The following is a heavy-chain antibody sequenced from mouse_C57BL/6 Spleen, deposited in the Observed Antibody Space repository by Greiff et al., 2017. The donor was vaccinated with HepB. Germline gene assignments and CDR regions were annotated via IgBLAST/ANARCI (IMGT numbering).Heavy chain of an antibody. CDR3: ARHEGLRDYFDY. J-gene: IGHJ2*01. V-gene: IGHV1-62-2*01. Sequence: QVHVKQSGAELVKPGASVKLSCKASGYTFTEYTIHWVKQRSGQGLEWIGWFYPGSGSIKYNEKFKDKATLTADKSASTVYMERRRLPSEDSAVYFCARHEGLRDYFDYWGQGTTLTVSS. CDR1: GYTFTEYT. CDR2: FYPGSGSI. D-gene: IGHD1-1*01.